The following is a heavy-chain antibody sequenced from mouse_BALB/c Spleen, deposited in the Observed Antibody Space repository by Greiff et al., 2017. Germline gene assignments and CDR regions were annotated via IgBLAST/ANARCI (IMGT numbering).Heavy chain of an antibody. V-gene: IGHV3-6*02. J-gene: IGHJ3*01. CDR1: GYSITSGYY. D-gene: IGHD2-14*01. CDR3: ARDQEDYRYPWFAY. CDR2: ISYDGSN. Sequence: EVKLQESGPGLVKPSQSLSLTCSVTGYSITSGYYWNWIRQFPGNKLEWMGYISYDGSNNYNPSLKNRISITRDTSKNQFFLKLNSVTTEDTATYYCARDQEDYRYPWFAYWGQGTLVTVSA.